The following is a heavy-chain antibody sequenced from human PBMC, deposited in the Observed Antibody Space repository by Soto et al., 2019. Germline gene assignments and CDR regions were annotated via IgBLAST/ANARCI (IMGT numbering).Heavy chain of an antibody. Sequence: GGFLRLSCAASGFTFSSYAMSWVRQAPGKGLEWVSAISGSGGSTYYADSVKGRFTISRDNSKNTLYLQMNSLRAEDTAVYYCAKGSYCSGGSCYLFDYWGQGTLVTVSS. CDR2: ISGSGGST. V-gene: IGHV3-23*01. CDR3: AKGSYCSGGSCYLFDY. D-gene: IGHD2-15*01. J-gene: IGHJ4*02. CDR1: GFTFSSYA.